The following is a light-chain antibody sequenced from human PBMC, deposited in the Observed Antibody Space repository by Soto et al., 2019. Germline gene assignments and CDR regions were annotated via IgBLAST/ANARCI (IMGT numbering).Light chain of an antibody. CDR3: QQYQNSPRT. CDR1: QSVGGSS. V-gene: IGKV3-20*01. Sequence: ETVLTQSPGTLSLSPGERATVACRASQSVGGSSLAWYQQRPGQAPRLLIYDTSKRATGIPDRFRGSGSGTDFTLTISRLEREDCAVYDCQQYQNSPRTFGQGTKVEIK. CDR2: DTS. J-gene: IGKJ1*01.